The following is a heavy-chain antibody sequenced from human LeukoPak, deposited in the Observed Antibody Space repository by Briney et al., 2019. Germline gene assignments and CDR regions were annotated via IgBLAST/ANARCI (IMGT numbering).Heavy chain of an antibody. J-gene: IGHJ4*02. CDR3: ARGPRRWLQLTYFDY. Sequence: ASVKVSCKAVGYSFTSYGVVWVRQAPGQGLEWMAWISGSNGDTNFAQKIQGRVTLTTDTSTSTAYMELMSLRSDDTAAYFCARGPRRWLQLTYFDYWGQGTLVTASS. V-gene: IGHV1-18*01. CDR2: ISGSNGDT. D-gene: IGHD5-24*01. CDR1: GYSFTSYG.